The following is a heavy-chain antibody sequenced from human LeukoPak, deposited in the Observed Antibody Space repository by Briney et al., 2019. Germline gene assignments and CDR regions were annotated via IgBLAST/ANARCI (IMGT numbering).Heavy chain of an antibody. CDR3: ARGVGRDDSSGYYGNWFDP. Sequence: ASVKVSCKASGYTFTSYGISWVRQAPGQGLEWMGWISAYNGNTNYAQKLQGRVTMTTDTSTSTAYMELRSLRSDDTAVYYCARGVGRDDSSGYYGNWFDPWGQGTLVTVSS. V-gene: IGHV1-18*01. D-gene: IGHD3-22*01. CDR2: ISAYNGNT. CDR1: GYTFTSYG. J-gene: IGHJ5*02.